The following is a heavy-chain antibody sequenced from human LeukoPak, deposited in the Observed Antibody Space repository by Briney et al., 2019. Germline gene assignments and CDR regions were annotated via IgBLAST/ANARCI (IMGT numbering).Heavy chain of an antibody. CDR2: IAYDGSNK. Sequence: GGSLRLSCAASGFTFSSYGMHWVRQAPGKGLEWVAVIAYDGSNKYYADSVKGRFTISRDNSKNTLYLQMNSLRAEDTAVYYCAKDLVAHTTVTYWGQGTLVTVSS. V-gene: IGHV3-30*18. CDR3: AKDLVAHTTVTY. D-gene: IGHD4-17*01. J-gene: IGHJ4*02. CDR1: GFTFSSYG.